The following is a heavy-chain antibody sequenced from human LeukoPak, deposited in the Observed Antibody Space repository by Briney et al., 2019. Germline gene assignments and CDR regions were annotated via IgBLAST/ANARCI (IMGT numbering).Heavy chain of an antibody. J-gene: IGHJ6*04. V-gene: IGHV3-9*01. Sequence: GRSLRLSCAASGFTFDDYAMHWVRQAPGKGLEWVSGISWNSGSIGYADSVKGRFTISRDNAKNSLYLQMNSLRAEDTALYYCAKDLTCSSTSCHQMDVWGKGTTVTLSS. CDR1: GFTFDDYA. CDR2: ISWNSGSI. CDR3: AKDLTCSSTSCHQMDV. D-gene: IGHD2-2*01.